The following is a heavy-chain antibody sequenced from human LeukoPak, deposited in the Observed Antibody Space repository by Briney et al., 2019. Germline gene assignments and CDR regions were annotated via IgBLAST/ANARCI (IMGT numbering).Heavy chain of an antibody. V-gene: IGHV1-2*02. CDR1: GYTFTGYY. D-gene: IGHD3-10*01. CDR3: ARVSMNYYGSGSYYNLWDY. Sequence: ASVKVSCKASGYTFTGYYMHWVRQAPGQGLEWMGWINPNSGGTNYAQKLQGRVTMTRDTSISTAYMELSRLRSDDTAVYYCARVSMNYYGSGSYYNLWDYWGQGTLVTVSS. CDR2: INPNSGGT. J-gene: IGHJ4*02.